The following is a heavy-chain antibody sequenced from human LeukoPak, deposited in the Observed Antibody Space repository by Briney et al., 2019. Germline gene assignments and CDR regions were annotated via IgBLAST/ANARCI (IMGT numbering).Heavy chain of an antibody. CDR1: GYTFTTYD. V-gene: IGHV1-8*01. Sequence: ASVKVSCKASGYTFTTYDINGVRQATGQGLEWMGWMNPNSGNTGHTQKFQGRVTMTRNTSISTAYMELSSLRSEDTAVYYCARGRGSGHKENWFDPWGQGTLVTVSS. CDR3: ARGRGSGHKENWFDP. D-gene: IGHD6-19*01. CDR2: MNPNSGNT. J-gene: IGHJ5*02.